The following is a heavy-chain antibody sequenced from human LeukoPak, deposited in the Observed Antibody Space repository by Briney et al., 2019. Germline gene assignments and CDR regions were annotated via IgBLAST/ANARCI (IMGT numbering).Heavy chain of an antibody. Sequence: ASVKVSCKASGYTFTIYDINWVRQATGQGLEWMGWMSPNSGNTGYAQKFQGRVTMTRDTSISTAYMELSSLRSGDTAVYYCAREGDYYDSSGYYVPFDYWGQGTLVTVSS. CDR2: MSPNSGNT. J-gene: IGHJ4*02. CDR3: AREGDYYDSSGYYVPFDY. CDR1: GYTFTIYD. V-gene: IGHV1-8*01. D-gene: IGHD3-22*01.